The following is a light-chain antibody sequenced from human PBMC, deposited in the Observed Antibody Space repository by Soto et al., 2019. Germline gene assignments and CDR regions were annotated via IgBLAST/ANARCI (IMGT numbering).Light chain of an antibody. V-gene: IGKV1-5*03. Sequence: DIQMTQFPSTLSASIGDRVTITCRASQTISSSLAWYQQKPGKAPKLVIYKASNLETGVPSRFSGSGSGTEFALTISSLQPDDFATYYCQQYIRYSPYTFGQGTRLEIK. CDR2: KAS. J-gene: IGKJ2*01. CDR1: QTISSS. CDR3: QQYIRYSPYT.